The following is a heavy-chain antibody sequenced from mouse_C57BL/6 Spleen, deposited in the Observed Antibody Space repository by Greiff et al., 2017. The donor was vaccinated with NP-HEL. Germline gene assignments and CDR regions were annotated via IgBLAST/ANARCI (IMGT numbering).Heavy chain of an antibody. CDR2: IDPETGGT. CDR3: TREIDGYYGGGFDY. Sequence: LQESGAELVRPGASVTLSCKASGYTFTDYEMHWVKQTPVHGLEWIGAIDPETGGTAYNQKFKGKAILTADKSSSTAYMELRSLTSEDSAVYYCTREIDGYYGGGFDYWGQGTTLTVSS. CDR1: GYTFTDYE. V-gene: IGHV1-15*01. D-gene: IGHD2-3*01. J-gene: IGHJ2*01.